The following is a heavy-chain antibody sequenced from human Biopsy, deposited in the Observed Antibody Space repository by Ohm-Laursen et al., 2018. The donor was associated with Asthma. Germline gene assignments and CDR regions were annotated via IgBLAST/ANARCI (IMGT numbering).Heavy chain of an antibody. Sequence: SLRLSCAASGFTLTTYAIHWVRQAPGKGLEWVAVISYDGSTKYSADSVKGRFIVSRDISKDILSLQMNSLRPEDTAVYYCARDVVWFREVGGMDVWGQGTTVTVSS. J-gene: IGHJ6*02. D-gene: IGHD3-10*01. CDR3: ARDVVWFREVGGMDV. V-gene: IGHV3-30*03. CDR1: GFTLTTYA. CDR2: ISYDGSTK.